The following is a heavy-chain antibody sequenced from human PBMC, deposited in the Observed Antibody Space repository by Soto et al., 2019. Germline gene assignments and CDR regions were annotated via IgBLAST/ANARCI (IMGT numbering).Heavy chain of an antibody. CDR2: INIDGIT. Sequence: EVQLVESGGGLVQPGGSLRLSCAASGFTVSSYWMHWVRQAPGKGLVWVSHINIDGITSYADSVKGRFTISRDNAKNTLYLQMNTLGAGDTAVYYCARGDGDNYDGHGYLARHWGQGTLVTVSS. D-gene: IGHD3-22*01. CDR3: ARGDGDNYDGHGYLARH. V-gene: IGHV3-74*01. CDR1: GFTVSSYW. J-gene: IGHJ4*02.